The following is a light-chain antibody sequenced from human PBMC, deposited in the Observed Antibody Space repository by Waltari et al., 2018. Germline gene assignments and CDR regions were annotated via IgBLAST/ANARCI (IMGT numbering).Light chain of an antibody. Sequence: EFVLTQSPGTLSLSPGERATLSCRASQSIWSGYIAWYQQKAGQAPRLLIYGASNRGTCNPGRFNWSGSGKDFTLNIQRLEAENFGVYYCQQYGCFPTFRGGTQVGIK. CDR3: QQYGCFPT. CDR1: QSIWSGY. V-gene: IGKV3-20*01. J-gene: IGKJ4*01. CDR2: GAS.